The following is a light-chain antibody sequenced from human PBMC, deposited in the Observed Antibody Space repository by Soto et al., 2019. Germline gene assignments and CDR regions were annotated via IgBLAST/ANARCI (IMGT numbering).Light chain of an antibody. CDR2: GAS. V-gene: IGKV3-15*01. CDR1: QTVSRS. CDR3: QQYIDWPPYN. J-gene: IGKJ2*01. Sequence: EVLLTQSPATLYVSPGERATLSCRASQTVSRSLAWYQQRPGQAPRLLIYGASTRAAGVPGRFSGSGSGTDFTLTITSLQSEDFAVYSCQQYIDWPPYNFGQGTQLQIK.